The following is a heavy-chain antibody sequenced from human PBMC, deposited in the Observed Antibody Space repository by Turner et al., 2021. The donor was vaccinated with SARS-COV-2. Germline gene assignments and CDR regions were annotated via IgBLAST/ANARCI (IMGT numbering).Heavy chain of an antibody. J-gene: IGHJ4*02. Sequence: QVQLVESGGGVVQPGRSLRLPCAASGLTFSSDGMHWVRQAPGKGLEWVAVIWYDGSNKYYADSVKGRFTISRDNSKNTLYLQMNSLRAEDTAVYYCARDGGYSGYAYFDYWGQGTLVTVSS. V-gene: IGHV3-33*01. CDR2: IWYDGSNK. D-gene: IGHD5-12*01. CDR1: GLTFSSDG. CDR3: ARDGGYSGYAYFDY.